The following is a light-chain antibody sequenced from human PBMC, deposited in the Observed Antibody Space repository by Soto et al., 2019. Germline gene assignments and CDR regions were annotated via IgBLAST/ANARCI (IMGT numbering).Light chain of an antibody. CDR1: DIGSKS. CDR2: YDS. V-gene: IGLV3-21*04. Sequence: SYELTQPPSVSVAPGKTARITCGGNDIGSKSVHWYQQKPGQAPVLVIYYDSDRPSGIPERLSGSNSGNTATLTISRVEVGDEADYYCQVWDSSSVHWVFGGGTKVTVL. CDR3: QVWDSSSVHWV. J-gene: IGLJ3*02.